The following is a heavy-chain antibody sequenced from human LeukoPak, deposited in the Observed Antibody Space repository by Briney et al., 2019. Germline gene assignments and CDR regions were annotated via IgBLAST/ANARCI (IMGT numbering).Heavy chain of an antibody. J-gene: IGHJ6*03. D-gene: IGHD3-3*01. CDR1: GGSFSGYY. CDR2: ISHSGST. Sequence: SETLSLTCAVYGGSFSGYYWSWIRQPPGKGLEWIGEISHSGSTNYNPSLKSRVTISVDTSKNQFSLKLSSVTAADTAVYYCARVFWPFWSGYLNQYYYYYYMDVWGKGTTVTVSS. CDR3: ARVFWPFWSGYLNQYYYYYYMDV. V-gene: IGHV4-34*01.